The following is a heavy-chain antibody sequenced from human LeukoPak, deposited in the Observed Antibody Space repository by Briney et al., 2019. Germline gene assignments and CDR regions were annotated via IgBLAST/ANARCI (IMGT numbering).Heavy chain of an antibody. CDR1: GGSFSGYY. CDR3: ARGPRFAIRLIVVVTKGHFDY. V-gene: IGHV3-23*01. J-gene: IGHJ4*02. Sequence: PSETLSLTCAVYGGSFSGYYWSWIRQPPGKGLEWVSAISGAGYNTYYADSVKGRFTISRDNSKNTLYLQMNSLRAEDTAVYYCARGPRFAIRLIVVVTKGHFDYWGQGTLVTVSS. CDR2: ISGAGYNT. D-gene: IGHD3-22*01.